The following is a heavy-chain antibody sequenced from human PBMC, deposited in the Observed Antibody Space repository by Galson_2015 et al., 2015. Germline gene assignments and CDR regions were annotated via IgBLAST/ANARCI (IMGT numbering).Heavy chain of an antibody. Sequence: SVKVSCKASGYTFTSYYMHWVRQAPGQGLEWMGIIDPSGGSTSYAQKFQGRVTMTRDTSTSTVYMELSSLRSEDTAVYYCARQGSSPVAAATTSFDYWGQGTLVTVSS. CDR1: GYTFTSYY. CDR3: ARQGSSPVAAATTSFDY. D-gene: IGHD2-15*01. CDR2: IDPSGGST. V-gene: IGHV1-46*01. J-gene: IGHJ4*02.